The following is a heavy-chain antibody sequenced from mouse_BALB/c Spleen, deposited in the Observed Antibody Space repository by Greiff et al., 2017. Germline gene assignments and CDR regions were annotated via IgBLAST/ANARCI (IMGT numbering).Heavy chain of an antibody. CDR3: ARDSLIYYDYDWFAY. Sequence: EVKLQESGGGLVQPGGSLRLSCATSGFTFTDYYMSWVRQPPGKALEWLGFIRNKANGYTTEYSASVKGRFTISRDNSQSILYLQMNTLRAEDSATYYCARDSLIYYDYDWFAYWGQGTLVTVSA. CDR2: IRNKANGYTT. D-gene: IGHD2-4*01. J-gene: IGHJ3*01. CDR1: GFTFTDYY. V-gene: IGHV7-3*02.